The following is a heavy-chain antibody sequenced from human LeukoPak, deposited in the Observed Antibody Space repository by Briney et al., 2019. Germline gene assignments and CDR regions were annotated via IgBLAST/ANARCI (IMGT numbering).Heavy chain of an antibody. CDR1: GFTVSSSY. D-gene: IGHD5-18*01. CDR3: AKGYNYAYEY. J-gene: IGHJ4*02. Sequence: GGSLRLSCAASGFTVSSSYMSWVRQAPGKGPEWVSLIYSGGSTYYAASVKGRFTISRDNSKNTLYLQMNSLRPEDTAVYYCAKGYNYAYEYWGQGTLVTVSS. CDR2: IYSGGST. V-gene: IGHV3-53*01.